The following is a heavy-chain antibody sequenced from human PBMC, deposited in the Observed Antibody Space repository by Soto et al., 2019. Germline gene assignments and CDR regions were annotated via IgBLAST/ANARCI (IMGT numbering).Heavy chain of an antibody. D-gene: IGHD4-17*01. CDR1: GFTFSNAW. J-gene: IGHJ4*02. Sequence: PGGSLRLSCAASGFTFSNAWINWVRQTPGKGLEWVGRVKSKTDGGTTDFAAPVKGRFTISRDDSKNMLYLEMNSLKTEDTAVYCCTTRPIPRDYGDYSKLYFDYWGQGTLVTVSS. CDR3: TTRPIPRDYGDYSKLYFDY. V-gene: IGHV3-15*07. CDR2: VKSKTDGGTT.